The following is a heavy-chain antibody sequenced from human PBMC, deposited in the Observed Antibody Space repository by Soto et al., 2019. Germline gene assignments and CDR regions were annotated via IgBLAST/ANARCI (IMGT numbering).Heavy chain of an antibody. CDR3: ARAAGLSFYDILTGYYSNRNWFDP. J-gene: IGHJ5*02. CDR1: GYTFTSYD. Sequence: ASVKVSCKASGYTFTSYDINWVRQATGQGLEWMGWMNPNSGNTGYAQKFQGGVTMTSNTSISTAYMELSSLRSDDTAVYYCARAAGLSFYDILTGYYSNRNWFDPWGQGTLVTVSS. D-gene: IGHD3-9*01. V-gene: IGHV1-8*01. CDR2: MNPNSGNT.